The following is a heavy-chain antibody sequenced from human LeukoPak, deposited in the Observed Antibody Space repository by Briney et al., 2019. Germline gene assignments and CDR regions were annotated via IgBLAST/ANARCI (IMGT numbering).Heavy chain of an antibody. CDR3: ARGKLNDFWSGYYRPRTTPDYYYMDV. CDR1: GGSISSGGYY. D-gene: IGHD3-3*01. J-gene: IGHJ6*03. V-gene: IGHV4-30-2*01. Sequence: SETLTLTCTVSGGSISSGGYYWSWLRQPPGKGLEWIGYIYHSGSTYYNPSLKSRVAISVDRSKNQFSLKLSSVTAADTAVYYCARGKLNDFWSGYYRPRTTPDYYYMDVWGKGTTVTVSS. CDR2: IYHSGST.